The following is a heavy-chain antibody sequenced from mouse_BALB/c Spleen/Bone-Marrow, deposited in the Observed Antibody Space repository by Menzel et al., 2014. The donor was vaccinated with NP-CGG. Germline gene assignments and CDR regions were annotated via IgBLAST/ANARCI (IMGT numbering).Heavy chain of an antibody. Sequence: QVQLQQSGAELAKPGASVKMSCKASGYTFTSYRMHWVKQRPGLGLEWIGYINPSTGYTEYNQKFKDKATLTADKSSSTAYMQLSSLTSEDSAVYYCARQITTVDYAMDYWGQGTSVTVSS. V-gene: IGHV1-4*01. J-gene: IGHJ4*01. CDR2: INPSTGYT. D-gene: IGHD1-1*01. CDR3: ARQITTVDYAMDY. CDR1: GYTFTSYR.